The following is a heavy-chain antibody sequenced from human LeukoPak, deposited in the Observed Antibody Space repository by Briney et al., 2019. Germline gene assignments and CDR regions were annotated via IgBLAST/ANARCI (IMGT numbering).Heavy chain of an antibody. V-gene: IGHV3-7*03. CDR1: GYTFTSYG. Sequence: EASVKVSCKASGYTFTSYGISWVRQAPGKGLEWVANIKQDGSEKYYVDSVKGRFTISRDNAKNSLYLQMNSLRAEDTAVYYCARDSSRRQNYFDYWGQGTLVTVSS. CDR3: ARDSSRRQNYFDY. D-gene: IGHD6-13*01. CDR2: IKQDGSEK. J-gene: IGHJ4*02.